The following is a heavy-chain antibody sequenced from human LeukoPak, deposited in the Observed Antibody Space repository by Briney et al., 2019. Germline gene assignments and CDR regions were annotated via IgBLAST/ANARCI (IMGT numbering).Heavy chain of an antibody. CDR2: INHSGST. V-gene: IGHV4-34*01. Sequence: SETLSLTCAVCGGSFSGYYWSWIRQPPGKGLEWIGEINHSGSTNYNPSLKSRVTISVDTSKNQFSLKLSSVTAADTAVYYCARAPNLYRGYSYGGSYAFDIWGQGTMVTVSS. CDR3: ARAPNLYRGYSYGGSYAFDI. CDR1: GGSFSGYY. J-gene: IGHJ3*02. D-gene: IGHD5-18*01.